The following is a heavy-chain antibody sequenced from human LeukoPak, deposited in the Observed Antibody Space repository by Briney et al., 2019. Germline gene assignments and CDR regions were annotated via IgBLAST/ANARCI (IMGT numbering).Heavy chain of an antibody. Sequence: PSETLSLTCTVSGGSISSSSYYWGWIRQPPGKGLEWIGSIYYSGSTYYNPSLKSRVTISVDTSKNQFSLKLSSVTAADTAVYCCARSRIVVVTAYDAFDIWGQGTMVTVSS. CDR1: GGSISSSSYY. V-gene: IGHV4-39*01. D-gene: IGHD2-21*02. J-gene: IGHJ3*02. CDR3: ARSRIVVVTAYDAFDI. CDR2: IYYSGST.